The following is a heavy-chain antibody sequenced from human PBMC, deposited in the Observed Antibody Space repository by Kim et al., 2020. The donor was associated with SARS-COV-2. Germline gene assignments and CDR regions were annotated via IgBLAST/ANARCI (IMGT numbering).Heavy chain of an antibody. CDR2: IYYTGTV. V-gene: IGHV4-59*01. CDR3: ARSQGLWESPWFDR. CDR1: GGSIVNYY. Sequence: SETLSLTCNVSGGSIVNYYWTWIRQPPGKGLEWMGYIYYTGTVNHTPALRGRLTISVDTSKNQFSLKLLSVTAADTAVYYCARSQGLWESPWFDRWGQGTLAIVSS. J-gene: IGHJ5*02. D-gene: IGHD3-3*01.